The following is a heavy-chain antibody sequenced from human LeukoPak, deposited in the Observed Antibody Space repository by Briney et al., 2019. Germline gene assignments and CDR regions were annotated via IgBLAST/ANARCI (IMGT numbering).Heavy chain of an antibody. J-gene: IGHJ4*02. CDR1: GFTFSRSW. CDR2: IEPDARGK. V-gene: IGHV3-7*01. Sequence: GRSLRLSCTASGFTFSRSWMAWIRQAPGKGLEWVANIEPDARGKYYVDIVKGRFTVSRDNTKNTVSLQMNSLRIEDTAVYYCARVEIRADFDFWGQGVLVTVSS. CDR3: ARVEIRADFDF.